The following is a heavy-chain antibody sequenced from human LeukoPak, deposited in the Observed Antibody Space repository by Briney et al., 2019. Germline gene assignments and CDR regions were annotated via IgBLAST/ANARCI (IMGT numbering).Heavy chain of an antibody. CDR2: ISTYNANT. J-gene: IGHJ6*03. CDR3: ASPAKGAYFYVYIDV. Sequence: ASVKVSCKTSGYSFPTYGITWVRQAPGQGVEWMGCISTYNANTNFAQNFQGRVSITNDTSTNTADLELRGLRSNDTAVYFGASPAKGAYFYVYIDVWGKGTTVTVSS. CDR1: GYSFPTYG. D-gene: IGHD2-2*01. V-gene: IGHV1-18*01.